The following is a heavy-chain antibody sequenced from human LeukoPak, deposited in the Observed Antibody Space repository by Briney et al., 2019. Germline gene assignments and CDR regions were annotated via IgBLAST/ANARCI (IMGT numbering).Heavy chain of an antibody. Sequence: PSETLSLTCTVSGGSISSYYWSWIRQPPGKGLEWIGYIYYSGSTNYNPSLKSRVTMSVDTSKNQFSLKLSSVTAADTAVYYCARELVGTYAFDIWGQGTMVTVSS. CDR2: IYYSGST. CDR1: GGSISSYY. D-gene: IGHD1-26*01. CDR3: ARELVGTYAFDI. V-gene: IGHV4-59*01. J-gene: IGHJ3*02.